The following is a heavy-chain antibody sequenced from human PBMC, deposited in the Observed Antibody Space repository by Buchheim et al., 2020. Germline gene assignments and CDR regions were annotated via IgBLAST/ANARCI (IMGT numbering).Heavy chain of an antibody. CDR2: ISSSSSYI. J-gene: IGHJ4*02. D-gene: IGHD6-6*01. CDR3: AVEPSSIAAKIWVNY. CDR1: GFTFSSYS. V-gene: IGHV3-21*01. Sequence: EVQLVESGGGLVKPGGSLRLSCAASGFTFSSYSMNWVRQAPGKGLEWVSFISSSSSYIYYADSVKGRFTISRDNAKNSLYLQMNSLRAEDTAVYYCAVEPSSIAAKIWVNYWGQGTL.